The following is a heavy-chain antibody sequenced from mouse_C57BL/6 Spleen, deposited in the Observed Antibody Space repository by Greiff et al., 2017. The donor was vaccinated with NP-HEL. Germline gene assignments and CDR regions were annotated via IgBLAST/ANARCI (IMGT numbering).Heavy chain of an antibody. CDR1: GYTFTSYW. Sequence: QVQLQQSGAELVKPGASVKLSCKASGYTFTSYWMQWVKQRPGQGLEWIGEIDPSDSYTNYNQKFKGKATLTVDTSSSTAYMQLSSLTSEDSAVYYCARRGHYFDYWGQGTTLTVSS. CDR2: IDPSDSYT. CDR3: ARRGHYFDY. J-gene: IGHJ2*01. V-gene: IGHV1-50*01.